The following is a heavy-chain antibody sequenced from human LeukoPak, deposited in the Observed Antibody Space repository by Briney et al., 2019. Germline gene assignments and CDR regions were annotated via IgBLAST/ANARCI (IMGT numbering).Heavy chain of an antibody. V-gene: IGHV3-7*01. Sequence: GGSLRLSCAASGFTFSNYWMSWVRQAPGKGLEWVANIKDDGSGKYYVDSLKGRFTISRDNAKNSLYLQMNSQRAEDTAVYYCARVGYSSSWSPSDYWGQGALVTVSS. D-gene: IGHD6-13*01. CDR1: GFTFSNYW. CDR3: ARVGYSSSWSPSDY. CDR2: IKDDGSGK. J-gene: IGHJ4*02.